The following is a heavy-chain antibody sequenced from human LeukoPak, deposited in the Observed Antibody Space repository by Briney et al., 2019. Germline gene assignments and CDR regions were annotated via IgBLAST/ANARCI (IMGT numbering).Heavy chain of an antibody. D-gene: IGHD3-22*01. CDR2: IYYSGST. V-gene: IGHV4-59*01. Sequence: SSETLSLTCTVSGGSIRSYYWSWIRQPPGKGLEWIGYIYYSGSTNYNPSLKSRVTISVDTSKNQFSLKLSSVTAADTAVYYCARDATLNNYYDSSGPFDLWGRGTLVTVSS. J-gene: IGHJ2*01. CDR1: GGSIRSYY. CDR3: ARDATLNNYYDSSGPFDL.